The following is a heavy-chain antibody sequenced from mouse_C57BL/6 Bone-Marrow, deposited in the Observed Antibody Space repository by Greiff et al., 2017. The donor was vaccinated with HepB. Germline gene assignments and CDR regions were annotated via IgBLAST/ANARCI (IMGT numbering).Heavy chain of an antibody. Sequence: VQLQQSGPELVKPGASVKISCKASGYTFTDYYMNWVKQSHGKSLEWIGDINPNNGGTSYNQKFKGKATLTVDKSSSTAYMELRSLTSEDSAVYYCARDDSSGTGAMDYWGQGTSVTVSS. J-gene: IGHJ4*01. CDR3: ARDDSSGTGAMDY. CDR1: GYTFTDYY. CDR2: INPNNGGT. D-gene: IGHD3-2*02. V-gene: IGHV1-26*01.